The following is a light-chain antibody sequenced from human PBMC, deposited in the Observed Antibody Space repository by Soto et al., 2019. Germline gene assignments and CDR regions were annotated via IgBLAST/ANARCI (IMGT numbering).Light chain of an antibody. J-gene: IGKJ1*01. Sequence: DAQMTQSPSSLSASVGDSVTITCRASQSIGTYLDWYQHKPGKAPKLLIYDASSLESGVPSRFSGSGSGTEFTLTISSLQPDDFATYYCQQYNSYSWTFGQGTKVEIK. CDR2: DAS. V-gene: IGKV1-5*01. CDR3: QQYNSYSWT. CDR1: QSIGTY.